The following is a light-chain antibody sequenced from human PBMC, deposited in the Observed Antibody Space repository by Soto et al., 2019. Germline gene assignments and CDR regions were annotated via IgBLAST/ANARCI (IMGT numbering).Light chain of an antibody. J-gene: IGKJ1*01. CDR2: WAS. CDR3: QQYYNIPKT. V-gene: IGKV4-1*01. CDR1: QSVLYSSDNRNY. Sequence: DIVMTQSPDSLAVSLGDRATINCKSSQSVLYSSDNRNYLTWYQQKPGQPPKLLIYWASTRESGVPDRFSGSGSGTDFTLTISSLQAEDVAVYYCQQYYNIPKTFGQGTKVDI.